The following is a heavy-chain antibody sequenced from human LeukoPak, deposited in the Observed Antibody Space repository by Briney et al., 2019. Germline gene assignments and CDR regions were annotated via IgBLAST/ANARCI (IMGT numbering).Heavy chain of an antibody. CDR2: IYYSGST. V-gene: IGHV4-39*07. CDR1: GGSISSSSYY. Sequence: SETLSLTCTVSGGSISSSSYYWGWIRQPPGKGLEWIGSIYYSGSTYYNPSLKSRVTISVDTSKNQFSLQLSSVTAADTAVYYCARGGYSYGYAPYSFDYWGQGTLVTVSS. J-gene: IGHJ4*02. CDR3: ARGGYSYGYAPYSFDY. D-gene: IGHD5-18*01.